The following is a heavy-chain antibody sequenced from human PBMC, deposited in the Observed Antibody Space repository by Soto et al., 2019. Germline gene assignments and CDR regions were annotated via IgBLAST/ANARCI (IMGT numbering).Heavy chain of an antibody. V-gene: IGHV1-46*01. D-gene: IGHD6-6*01. CDR2: INPSGGST. CDR3: ARARSIAARPLAIDP. Sequence: GASVKVSCKASGYTFTSYYMHWVRQAPGQGLEWMGIINPSGGSTSYAQKFQGRVTMTRDTSTSTVYMELSSLRSEDTAVYYCARARSIAARPLAIDPWGQGTLVTV. J-gene: IGHJ5*02. CDR1: GYTFTSYY.